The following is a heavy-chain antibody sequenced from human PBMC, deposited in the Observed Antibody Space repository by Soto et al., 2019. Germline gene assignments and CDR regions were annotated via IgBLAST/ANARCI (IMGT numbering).Heavy chain of an antibody. D-gene: IGHD2-2*01. Sequence: HPGGSLRLSCTASGFNFRSYAMSWVRQAPGKGLEWGSIISSNGESTHHTCATYYADSVRGRFTISRDNSKNTLSLQMNSLRAEDTAIYFCTKALYCSSTSCYSGGDTFHVWGQGTMVTVS. CDR3: TKALYCSSTSCYSGGDTFHV. CDR2: ISSNGESTHHTCAT. CDR1: GFNFRSYA. J-gene: IGHJ3*01. V-gene: IGHV3-23*01.